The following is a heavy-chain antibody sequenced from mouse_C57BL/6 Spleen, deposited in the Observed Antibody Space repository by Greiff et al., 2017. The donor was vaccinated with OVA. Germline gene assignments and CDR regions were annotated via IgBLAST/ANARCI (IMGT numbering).Heavy chain of an antibody. V-gene: IGHV1-4*01. CDR1: GYTFTSYT. Sequence: QVQLQQSGAELARPGASVKMSCKASGYTFTSYTMHWVKQRPGQGLEWIGYINPSSGYTKYNQKFKDKATLTADKSSSTAYMQLSSLTSEDSAVYYCASIYYGNYDWYFDVWGTGTTVTVSS. J-gene: IGHJ1*03. CDR3: ASIYYGNYDWYFDV. D-gene: IGHD2-1*01. CDR2: INPSSGYT.